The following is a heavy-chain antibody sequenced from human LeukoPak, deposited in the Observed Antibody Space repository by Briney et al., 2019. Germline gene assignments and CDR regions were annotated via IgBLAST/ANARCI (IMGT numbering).Heavy chain of an antibody. J-gene: IGHJ4*02. V-gene: IGHV1-2*06. CDR1: GYTFTDYY. D-gene: IGHD4-17*01. Sequence: ASVKVSCKASGYTFTDYYIHWVRQAPGQGLEWMGRINPDSGDANSAQKFQGRVIMTRDTSIRTVYMELNSLRSDDTAVYYCAREGTTTVTKNFDYWGQGTLVTVSS. CDR3: AREGTTTVTKNFDY. CDR2: INPDSGDA.